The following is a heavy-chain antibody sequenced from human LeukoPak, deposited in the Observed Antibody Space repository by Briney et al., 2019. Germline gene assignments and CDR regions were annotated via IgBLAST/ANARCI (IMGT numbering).Heavy chain of an antibody. CDR3: ARGNYYDRTASGY. CDR2: ISPNSGGT. Sequence: ASVKVSCKACGYTLTSYDINWVRQAPGQGLEWMGWISPNSGGTNYAQKLQGRVAMTTDTSTSTAYMELRSLRSDDTAVYYCARGNYYDRTASGYWGQGTLVTVSS. CDR1: GYTLTSYD. J-gene: IGHJ4*02. D-gene: IGHD3-22*01. V-gene: IGHV1-18*01.